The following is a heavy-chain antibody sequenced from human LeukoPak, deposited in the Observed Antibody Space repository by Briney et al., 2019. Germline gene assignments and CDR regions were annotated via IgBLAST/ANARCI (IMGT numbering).Heavy chain of an antibody. Sequence: ASVKVSCKASGYTFTSYYMHWVRQAPGQGLEWMGIINPSGGSTSYAQKFQGRVTMTRDTSTSTVYMELSSLRSEDTAVYYCAGDRSYGDYGYYYYGMDVWGQGTTVTVSS. J-gene: IGHJ6*02. CDR1: GYTFTSYY. V-gene: IGHV1-46*01. CDR3: AGDRSYGDYGYYYYGMDV. D-gene: IGHD4-17*01. CDR2: INPSGGST.